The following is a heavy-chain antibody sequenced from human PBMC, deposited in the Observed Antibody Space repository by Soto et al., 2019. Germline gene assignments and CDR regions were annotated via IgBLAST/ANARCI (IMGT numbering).Heavy chain of an antibody. J-gene: IGHJ6*02. V-gene: IGHV1-69*01. CDR1: GGTFSSYA. CDR2: IIPISGTA. Sequence: QVQLVQSGAEVKKPGSSVKVSCKASGGTFSSYAISWVRQAPGQGLEWMGGIIPISGTANYAQKFQGRVTITAGESTSTVYMELSSLRSEDTAVYFCARSQGSSTSLEIYYYYYYGMDVWGQGTTVTVSS. D-gene: IGHD2-2*01. CDR3: ARSQGSSTSLEIYYYYYYGMDV.